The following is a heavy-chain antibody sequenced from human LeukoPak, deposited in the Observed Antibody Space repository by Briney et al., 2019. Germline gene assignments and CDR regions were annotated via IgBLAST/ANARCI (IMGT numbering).Heavy chain of an antibody. CDR1: GYTFTRYY. CDR2: INPNSGGT. Sequence: ASVKVSCKASGYTFTRYYMHWVRQAPGQGLEWMGRINPNSGGTNYAQKSQGRVTMTRDTSISTAYMELSRLRSDDTAVYYCARVGHTVTSLVGTGHFDPWGQGTLVTVSS. J-gene: IGHJ5*02. CDR3: ARVGHTVTSLVGTGHFDP. D-gene: IGHD4-17*01. V-gene: IGHV1-2*06.